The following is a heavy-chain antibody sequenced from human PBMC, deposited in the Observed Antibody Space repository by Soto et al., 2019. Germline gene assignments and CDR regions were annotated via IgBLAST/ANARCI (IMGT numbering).Heavy chain of an antibody. J-gene: IGHJ4*02. V-gene: IGHV1-69*02. CDR1: EDTFNSDS. CDR3: ASHFPGHCSTTTCYGAGDY. D-gene: IGHD2-2*01. Sequence: QVQLVQSGAEVKKPGSSVKVSCKASEDTFNSDSVIWVRQAPGQGLAWMGRIIPSFRLASSAQGFQGRVTITADRSTYTVEMQMSSLGSDDTAVYYCASHFPGHCSTTTCYGAGDYWGQGTLVTVSS. CDR2: IIPSFRLA.